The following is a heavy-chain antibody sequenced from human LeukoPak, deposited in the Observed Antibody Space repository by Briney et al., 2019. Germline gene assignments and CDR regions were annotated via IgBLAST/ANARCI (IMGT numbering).Heavy chain of an antibody. CDR2: ICYSGTT. CDR1: GGSISSSNYC. D-gene: IGHD3-16*01. J-gene: IGHJ5*02. V-gene: IGHV4-39*01. CDR3: ARHRRGGIGDFDP. Sequence: SETLSLTCTVSGGSISSSNYCWDWIRQPPGQGLEWIGSICYSGTTYYKPSLKSRVIISVDTSKNQFSLKLSSVTAADTAVYYCARHRRGGIGDFDPRGQGTLVTVSS.